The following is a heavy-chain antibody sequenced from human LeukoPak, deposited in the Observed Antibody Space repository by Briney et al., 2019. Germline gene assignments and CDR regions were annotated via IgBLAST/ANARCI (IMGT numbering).Heavy chain of an antibody. V-gene: IGHV4-39*07. CDR2: IYYSGST. CDR1: GGSISSSSYY. J-gene: IGHJ6*02. D-gene: IGHD6-19*01. CDR3: AREGSIAVAGTTYYYYGMDV. Sequence: SETLSLTCTVSGGSISSSSYYWGWIRQPPGKGLEWIGSIYYSGSTYYNPSLKSRVTMSVDTSKNQFSLKLSSVTAADTAVYYCAREGSIAVAGTTYYYYGMDVWGQGTTVTVS.